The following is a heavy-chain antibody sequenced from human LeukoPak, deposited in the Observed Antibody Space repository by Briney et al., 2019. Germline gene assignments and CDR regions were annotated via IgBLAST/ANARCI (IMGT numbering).Heavy chain of an antibody. J-gene: IGHJ4*02. D-gene: IGHD2-21*01. V-gene: IGHV1-2*02. CDR1: GYTFTGYY. CDR2: INPNSGGT. Sequence: GASVTVSFKASGYTFTGYYMHWVRQAPGQGLERMGWINPNSGGTNYAQKFQGRVTMTRDTSISTAYMELSRLRSDDTAVYYCARIPRTVPWYFDYWGQGTLVTVSS. CDR3: ARIPRTVPWYFDY.